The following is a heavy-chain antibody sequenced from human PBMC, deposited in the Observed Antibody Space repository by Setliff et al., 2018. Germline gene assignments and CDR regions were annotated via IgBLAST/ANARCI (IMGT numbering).Heavy chain of an antibody. Sequence: AGGSLRLSCAASGFTFSNHWMTWVRQAPGKGLEWVANIKQDGSDKYYVGSVKGRFTISRDNAKNSLYLQMSSLRAEDTAVYYCANHNPARWAVTGTPLDYWGQGTLVTVSS. J-gene: IGHJ4*02. CDR1: GFTFSNHW. D-gene: IGHD6-19*01. CDR2: IKQDGSDK. V-gene: IGHV3-7*03. CDR3: ANHNPARWAVTGTPLDY.